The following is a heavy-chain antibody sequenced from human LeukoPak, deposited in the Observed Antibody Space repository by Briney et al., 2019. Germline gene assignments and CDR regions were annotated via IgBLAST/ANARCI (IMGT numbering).Heavy chain of an antibody. V-gene: IGHV1-2*02. J-gene: IGHJ3*02. CDR3: ARRLIRGYCSSTSCPGAFDI. Sequence: ASVKVSFKASGYTFNVYYMHWVRQAPGQGLEGMGWINPKSGGTNYSQKFQGRVTMTRDTSISTAYMELSRLRSDDTAVYYCARRLIRGYCSSTSCPGAFDIWGQGTMVTVSS. CDR2: INPKSGGT. D-gene: IGHD2-2*01. CDR1: GYTFNVYY.